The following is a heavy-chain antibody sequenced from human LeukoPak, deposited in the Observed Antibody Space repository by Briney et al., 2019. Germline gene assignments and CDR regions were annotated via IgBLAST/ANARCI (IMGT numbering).Heavy chain of an antibody. Sequence: ASVKVSCKASGYTFTGYYMHWVGQAPGQGREWMGWINPNSGRTNYAQKFQGRVTMTSHTSISTAYMELSRLRSDDTVVYYCAGGAVKATNWFDLWGQGTLVTVSS. CDR2: INPNSGRT. J-gene: IGHJ5*02. V-gene: IGHV1-2*02. CDR1: GYTFTGYY. CDR3: AGGAVKATNWFDL.